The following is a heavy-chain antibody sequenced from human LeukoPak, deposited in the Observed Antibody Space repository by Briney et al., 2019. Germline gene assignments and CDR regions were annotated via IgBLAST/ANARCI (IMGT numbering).Heavy chain of an antibody. J-gene: IGHJ4*02. Sequence: ASVKVSCKASGYTFTGYYMHWVRQAPGQGLEWMGRINPNSGGTNYVQKFQGRVTMTRDTSISTAYMELSRLRPDDTAVYYCARSPYSYGFTSDYWGQGTLVTVSS. V-gene: IGHV1-2*06. CDR2: INPNSGGT. CDR1: GYTFTGYY. D-gene: IGHD5-18*01. CDR3: ARSPYSYGFTSDY.